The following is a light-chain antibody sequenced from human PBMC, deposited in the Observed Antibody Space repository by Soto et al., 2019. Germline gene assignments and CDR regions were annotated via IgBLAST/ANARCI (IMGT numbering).Light chain of an antibody. V-gene: IGKV1-33*01. Sequence: DIQMTQSPSSLSASVGDRVTITCQASQDISNYLNWYQQKPGEAPKLLISDGSNLETGVPSRFSGSGSVTHFTFTISSLQPEDFATYHCQQYEKVGLTFGGGTKVEIK. CDR2: DGS. CDR1: QDISNY. CDR3: QQYEKVGLT. J-gene: IGKJ4*01.